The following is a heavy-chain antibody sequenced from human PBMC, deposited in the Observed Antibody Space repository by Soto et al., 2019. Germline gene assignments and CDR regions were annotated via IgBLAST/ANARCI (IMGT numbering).Heavy chain of an antibody. CDR2: ISGSGDST. J-gene: IGHJ4*01. D-gene: IGHD1-26*01. CDR3: ARRGSGSYYDY. CDR1: GFTFSSYA. Sequence: EVQLLESGGGLVQPGGSLRLSCGASGFTFSSYAMRWVRQAPGGGLEWVSAISGSGDSTYYADSVKGRFTISRENSKNTLYLQMTSLRAEDTAVYYCARRGSGSYYDYWGHGALVTVSS. V-gene: IGHV3-23*01.